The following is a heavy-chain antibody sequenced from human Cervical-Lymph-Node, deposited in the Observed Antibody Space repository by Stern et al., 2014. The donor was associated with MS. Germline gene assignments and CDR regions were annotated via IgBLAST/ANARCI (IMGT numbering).Heavy chain of an antibody. CDR2: IYPGYSDI. CDR1: GYNFINYW. CDR3: ARWSVACDY. D-gene: IGHD2-21*01. V-gene: IGHV5-51*03. Sequence: EVQLVESGAELKKPGESLKISCKTSGYNFINYWIAWVREVPGKGLEWIGIIYPGYSDIRYSPSFQGHVTISVDKSITTAYLQWNSLKASDTAVYYCARWSVACDYWGQGALITVSS. J-gene: IGHJ4*02.